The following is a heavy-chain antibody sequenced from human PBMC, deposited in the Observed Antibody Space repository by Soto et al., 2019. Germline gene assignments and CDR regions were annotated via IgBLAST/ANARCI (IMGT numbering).Heavy chain of an antibody. J-gene: IGHJ3*02. V-gene: IGHV3-7*01. CDR2: IKQDGSEK. D-gene: IGHD3-3*01. CDR1: GFTFSSYW. CDR3: ARVKYDFWTGAGAFDI. Sequence: GGSLRLSCAASGFTFSSYWMSWVRQAPGKGLEWVANIKQDGSEKYYVDSVKGRFTISRDNAKNSLYLQMNSLRAEDTAVYYCARVKYDFWTGAGAFDIWGQGTMVTVSS.